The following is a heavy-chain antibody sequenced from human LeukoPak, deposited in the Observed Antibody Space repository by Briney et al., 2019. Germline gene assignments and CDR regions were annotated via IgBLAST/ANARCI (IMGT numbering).Heavy chain of an antibody. CDR2: INHSGST. J-gene: IGHJ4*02. V-gene: IGHV4-34*01. CDR1: GGSFSGYY. CDR3: AGPDFWSGYRYFDY. D-gene: IGHD3-3*01. Sequence: SETLSLTCAVYGGSFSGYYWSWIRQPPGKGLEWIGEINHSGSTNYNPSLKSRVTISVDTSENQFSLKLSSVTAADTAMYYCAGPDFWSGYRYFDYWGQGTLVTVSS.